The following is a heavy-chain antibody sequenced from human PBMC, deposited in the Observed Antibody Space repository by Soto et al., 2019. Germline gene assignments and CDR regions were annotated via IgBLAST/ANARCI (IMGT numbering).Heavy chain of an antibody. J-gene: IGHJ4*02. Sequence: SETLSLTCTVSGGSVSSDSFFWSWIRQPPGKGLEWIGYIYHSGGTNYNPSLTSRFTMSADTSKNQFSLKLSSVTAADTAVYYCARARHYYDSSGFYQFFDHWGQGSLVTAPQ. CDR2: IYHSGGT. D-gene: IGHD3-22*01. V-gene: IGHV4-61*01. CDR3: ARARHYYDSSGFYQFFDH. CDR1: GGSVSSDSFF.